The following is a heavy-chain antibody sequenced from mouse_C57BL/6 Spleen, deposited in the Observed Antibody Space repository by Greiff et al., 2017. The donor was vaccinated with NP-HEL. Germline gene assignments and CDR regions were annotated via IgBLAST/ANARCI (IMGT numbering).Heavy chain of an antibody. V-gene: IGHV2-2*01. CDR2: IWSGGST. J-gene: IGHJ4*01. D-gene: IGHD2-4*01. CDR3: ARYSVYYDYDGGAMDY. CDR1: GFSLTSYG. Sequence: VQLQQSGPGLVQPSQSLSITCTVSGFSLTSYGVHWVRQSPGKGLEWLGVIWSGGSTDYNAAFISRLSISKDNPKGQVFFKMNSLQADDTAIYYCARYSVYYDYDGGAMDYWGQGTSVTVSS.